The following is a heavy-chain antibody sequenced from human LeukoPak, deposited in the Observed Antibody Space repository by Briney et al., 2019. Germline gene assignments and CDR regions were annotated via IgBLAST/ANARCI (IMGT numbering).Heavy chain of an antibody. D-gene: IGHD6-19*01. Sequence: GGSLRLSCAASGFTFTSYNMNWVRQAPRKGLEWVSYISTSISTIYYADSVKGRFTISRDNAKNSLYLQMNSLRAEDTAVYFCARDSPYRSGYISHSYYYMDVWGRGTTVTVSS. CDR2: ISTSISTI. V-gene: IGHV3-48*01. J-gene: IGHJ6*03. CDR1: GFTFTSYN. CDR3: ARDSPYRSGYISHSYYYMDV.